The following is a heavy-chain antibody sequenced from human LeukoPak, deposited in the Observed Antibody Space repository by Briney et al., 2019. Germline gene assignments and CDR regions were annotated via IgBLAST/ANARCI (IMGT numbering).Heavy chain of an antibody. V-gene: IGHV3-23*01. CDR3: AKDARRTNGWYFFDY. J-gene: IGHJ4*02. Sequence: GGSLRLSCAASGFTVSSNYMSWVRQAPGKGLEWVSVISDSGSLTYYADSVKGRFTISRDNSKNTLFLQMNGLRAEDTAVYYCAKDARRTNGWYFFDYWGQGTLVTVSS. CDR2: ISDSGSLT. D-gene: IGHD6-19*01. CDR1: GFTVSSNY.